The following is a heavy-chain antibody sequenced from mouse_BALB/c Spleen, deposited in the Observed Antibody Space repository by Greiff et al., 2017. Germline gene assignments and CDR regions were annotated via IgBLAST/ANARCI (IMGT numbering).Heavy chain of an antibody. D-gene: IGHD1-1*01. V-gene: IGHV3-6*02. J-gene: IGHJ1*01. CDR3: ARPLFYYGSSPYWYFDV. Sequence: EVQLQQSGPGLVKPSQSLSLTCSVTGYSITSGYYWNWIRQFPGNKLEWMGYISYDGSNNYNPSLKNRISITRDTSKNQFFLKLNSVTTEDTATYYCARPLFYYGSSPYWYFDVWGAGTTVTVSS. CDR1: GYSITSGYY. CDR2: ISYDGSN.